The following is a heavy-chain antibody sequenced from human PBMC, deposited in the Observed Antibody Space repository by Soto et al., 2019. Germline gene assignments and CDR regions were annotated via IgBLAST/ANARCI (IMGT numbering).Heavy chain of an antibody. CDR3: ARNLEYYDSSGYYYGHYYYYGMDV. V-gene: IGHV5-51*01. J-gene: IGHJ6*02. CDR2: IYPGDSDT. CDR1: GYSFTSYW. Sequence: PGESQKISCMGSGYSFTSYWIGWMRQMPGKGLEWMGIIYPGDSDTRYSPSFQGQVTISADKSISTAYLQWSSLKASDTAMYYCARNLEYYDSSGYYYGHYYYYGMDVWGQGTTVTVSS. D-gene: IGHD3-22*01.